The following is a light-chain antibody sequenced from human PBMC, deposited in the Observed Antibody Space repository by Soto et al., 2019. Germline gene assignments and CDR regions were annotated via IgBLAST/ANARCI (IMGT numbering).Light chain of an antibody. CDR1: QTVSSAR. V-gene: IGKV3-20*01. Sequence: EIAFTQSPGTPSLSPGERATLSRTASQTVSSARLAWFQQKPGQDPRILIYGASSRAPGIPDRFSGSGSETDFNLTITRLESEDFAVYACHQYGSSTWTFGQGTKVDIK. CDR3: HQYGSSTWT. CDR2: GAS. J-gene: IGKJ1*01.